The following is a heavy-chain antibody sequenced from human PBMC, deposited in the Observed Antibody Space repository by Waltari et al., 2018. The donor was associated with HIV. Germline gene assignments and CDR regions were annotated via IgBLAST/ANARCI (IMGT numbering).Heavy chain of an antibody. D-gene: IGHD3-10*01. CDR3: ARGSYYYGSGSPVGSGYFDY. CDR1: GYSISSGYY. J-gene: IGHJ4*02. CDR2: IYHSGST. Sequence: QVQLQESGPGLVKPSETLSLTCAVSGYSISSGYYWGWIRQPPGKGLEWIGSIYHSGSTYYNPSLKSRVTISVDTSKNQFSLKLSSVTAADTAVYYCARGSYYYGSGSPVGSGYFDYWGQGTLVTVSS. V-gene: IGHV4-38-2*01.